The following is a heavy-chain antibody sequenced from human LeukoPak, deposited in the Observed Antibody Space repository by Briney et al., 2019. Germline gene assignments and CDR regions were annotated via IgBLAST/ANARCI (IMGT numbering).Heavy chain of an antibody. V-gene: IGHV4-39*07. D-gene: IGHD3-22*01. CDR3: ARDGADDSMVWGAFDI. CDR1: GGSISSSSYY. Sequence: SETLSLTCTVSGGSISSSSYYWGWIRQPPGKGLEWIGSIYYCGSTYYNPSLQSRVTISVDTSKNQLSLILSYVTPADTAVYYCARDGADDSMVWGAFDIWGQGTMVTVSS. CDR2: IYYCGST. J-gene: IGHJ3*02.